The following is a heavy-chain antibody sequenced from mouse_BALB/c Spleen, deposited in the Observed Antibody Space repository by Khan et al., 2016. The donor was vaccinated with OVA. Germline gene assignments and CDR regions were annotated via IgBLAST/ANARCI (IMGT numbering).Heavy chain of an antibody. D-gene: IGHD1-1*01. Sequence: EVQLQQSGPELVKPGASVKISCKASGYSFTGYFMNWVMQSHGKSLEWIGRINPHIGETLYNQKFKDKATLTVDESSSTAHMELWSLASEDSAVYYCTRIYRSDFDYWGQGTTLTVSS. CDR3: TRIYRSDFDY. CDR1: GYSFTGYF. J-gene: IGHJ2*01. CDR2: INPHIGET. V-gene: IGHV1-20*02.